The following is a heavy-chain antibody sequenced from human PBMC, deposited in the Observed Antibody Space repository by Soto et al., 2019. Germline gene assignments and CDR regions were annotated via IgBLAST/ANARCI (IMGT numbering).Heavy chain of an antibody. D-gene: IGHD3-10*01. V-gene: IGHV1-69*12. CDR3: ARVGPGSGSYPNWFDP. Sequence: QVQLVQSGAEVKKPGSSVKVSCKASGGTFSSYASSWVRQAPGQWLEWMGGIIPIFGTANYAQKFQGRVTITADESTSTAYMELSSLRSEDTAVYYCARVGPGSGSYPNWFDPWGQGTLVTVSS. CDR2: IIPIFGTA. J-gene: IGHJ5*02. CDR1: GGTFSSYA.